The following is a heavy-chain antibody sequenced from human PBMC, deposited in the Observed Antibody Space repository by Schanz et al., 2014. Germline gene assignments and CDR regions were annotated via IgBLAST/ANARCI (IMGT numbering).Heavy chain of an antibody. CDR1: GFTFSGYA. CDR3: ASALTTWGGMDV. J-gene: IGHJ6*02. D-gene: IGHD4-4*01. V-gene: IGHV3-23*01. CDR2: MSGSGSTA. Sequence: EVQLLESGGGLVQPGGSLRISCAASGFTFSGYAMSWVRQAPGKGLEWVSGMSGSGSTADYADSVKGRFTISRDNSRKTLYLQMNSLRSEDTAVYYCASALTTWGGMDVWGQGTTVTVSS.